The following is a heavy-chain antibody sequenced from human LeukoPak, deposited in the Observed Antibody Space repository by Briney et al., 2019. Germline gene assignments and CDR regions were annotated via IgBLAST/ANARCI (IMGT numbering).Heavy chain of an antibody. J-gene: IGHJ3*02. V-gene: IGHV4-34*01. CDR3: GMFAVIVGGGLDI. CDR2: INLSGNS. D-gene: IGHD1-26*01. Sequence: KPSETLSLTCAVYGGSFSDYYFTWIRQPPGKGREGMGDINLSGNSSYNKSLKSRVTISVDTSKSQVSLELSSVTAADTAVYYCGMFAVIVGGGLDIWGQGTVVTVSS. CDR1: GGSFSDYY.